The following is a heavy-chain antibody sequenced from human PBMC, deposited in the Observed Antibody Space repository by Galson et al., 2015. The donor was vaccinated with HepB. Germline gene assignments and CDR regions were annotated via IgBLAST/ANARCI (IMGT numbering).Heavy chain of an antibody. CDR2: ISAYNSDT. V-gene: IGHV1-18*01. CDR3: ARDCSSTSCYVFDY. D-gene: IGHD2-2*01. CDR1: GYTLTSYG. J-gene: IGHJ4*02. Sequence: SVKVSCKASGYTLTSYGISWVRQAPGQGLEWMGWISAYNSDTIYAQKLQGRVTMTTDTPTSTAYMELRSLRSDDTAMYYCARDCSSTSCYVFDYWGQGTLVTVSS.